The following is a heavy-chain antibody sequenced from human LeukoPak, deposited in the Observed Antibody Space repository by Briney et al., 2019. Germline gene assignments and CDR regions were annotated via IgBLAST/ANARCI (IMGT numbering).Heavy chain of an antibody. D-gene: IGHD2-15*01. CDR3: ARDHELCSGGSCCQGWFDP. Sequence: ASVKVSCKASGYTFTSYGISWVRHAPGQGLEWMGWISAYNGNTNYAQKLQGRVTMTTDTSTSTAYMELRSLRSDDTAVYYCARDHELCSGGSCCQGWFDPWGQGTLVTVSS. CDR1: GYTFTSYG. CDR2: ISAYNGNT. V-gene: IGHV1-18*01. J-gene: IGHJ5*02.